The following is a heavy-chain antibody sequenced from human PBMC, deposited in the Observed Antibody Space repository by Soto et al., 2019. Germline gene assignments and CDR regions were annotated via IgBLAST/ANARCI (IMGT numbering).Heavy chain of an antibody. J-gene: IGHJ3*02. V-gene: IGHV3-23*01. CDR2: ISGSGGST. CDR1: GFTFSSYA. CDR3: AKGVAARNGAFAFDI. D-gene: IGHD6-6*01. Sequence: GGSLRLSCAASGFTFSSYAMSWVRQAPGKGLEWVSAISGSGGSTYYADSVKGRFTISRDNSKNTLYLQMNSLRAEDTAVYYSAKGVAARNGAFAFDIWGQGTMVTVSS.